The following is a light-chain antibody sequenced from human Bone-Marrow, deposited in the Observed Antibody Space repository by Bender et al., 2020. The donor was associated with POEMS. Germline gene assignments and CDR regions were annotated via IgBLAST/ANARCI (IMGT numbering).Light chain of an antibody. CDR1: SSDVGNYDL. Sequence: QSALTQPPSASGSPGQSVTISCTGTSSDVGNYDLVSWYQQHPGKAPKLLIYDNDKRPSGIPDRFSGSKSGTSATLGITGLQTGDEADYYCGTWDNSLSAGVFGGGTKLTVL. J-gene: IGLJ2*01. CDR3: GTWDNSLSAGV. V-gene: IGLV1-51*01. CDR2: DND.